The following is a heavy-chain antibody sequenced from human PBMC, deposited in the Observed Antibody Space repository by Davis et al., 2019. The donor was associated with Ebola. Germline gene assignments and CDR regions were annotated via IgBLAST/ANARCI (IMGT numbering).Heavy chain of an antibody. V-gene: IGHV1-69*06. Sequence: SVKVSCKASGGTFSSYAISWVRQAPGQGLEWMGGIIPIFGTANYAQKFQVRVTITADKSTSTAYMELRSLRSDDTAVYYCARARYGWWFDPWGQGTLVTVSS. J-gene: IGHJ5*02. CDR1: GGTFSSYA. CDR2: IIPIFGTA. CDR3: ARARYGWWFDP. D-gene: IGHD4-17*01.